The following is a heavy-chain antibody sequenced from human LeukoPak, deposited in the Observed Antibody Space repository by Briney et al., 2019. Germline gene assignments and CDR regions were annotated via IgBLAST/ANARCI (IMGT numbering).Heavy chain of an antibody. CDR2: ISGSSSYT. D-gene: IGHD3-10*01. J-gene: IGHJ4*02. Sequence: PGGSLRLSCAASGFTVSDYYMNWIRQAPGKGLEWVSYISGSSSYTNYADSVKGRFTISRDNAKNSLYLQMNSLRVDDTAVYYCARISGSGSYYGPFDYWGQGTLVTVSS. CDR1: GFTVSDYY. V-gene: IGHV3-11*03. CDR3: ARISGSGSYYGPFDY.